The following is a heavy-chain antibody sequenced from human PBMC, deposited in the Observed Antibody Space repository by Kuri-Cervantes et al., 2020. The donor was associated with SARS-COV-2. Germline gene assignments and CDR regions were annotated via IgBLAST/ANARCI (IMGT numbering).Heavy chain of an antibody. Sequence: GESLKISCSASGFTFSSYAMHWVRQAPGKGLEYVSAISSNGGSTYYADPVKGRFTISRDNSKNALYLQMSSLRAEDTAVYYCVKVGYNWNRYYYYGMDVWGQGTTVTVSS. D-gene: IGHD1-20*01. CDR2: ISSNGGST. CDR1: GFTFSSYA. J-gene: IGHJ6*02. CDR3: VKVGYNWNRYYYYGMDV. V-gene: IGHV3-64D*09.